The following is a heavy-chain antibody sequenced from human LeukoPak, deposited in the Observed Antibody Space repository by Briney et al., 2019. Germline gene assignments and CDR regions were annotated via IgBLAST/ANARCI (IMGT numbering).Heavy chain of an antibody. CDR1: GFTFDDYA. CDR3: AKDNYYDPTKYYFDY. V-gene: IGHV3-9*01. D-gene: IGHD3-22*01. J-gene: IGHJ4*02. Sequence: GGSLRLSCAASGFTFDDYAMHWVRQAPGKGLEWVSGISWNSGSIGYADSVKGRFTISRDNAKNSLYLQMNSLRAEDTALYYCAKDNYYDPTKYYFDYWGQGTLVTVSS. CDR2: ISWNSGSI.